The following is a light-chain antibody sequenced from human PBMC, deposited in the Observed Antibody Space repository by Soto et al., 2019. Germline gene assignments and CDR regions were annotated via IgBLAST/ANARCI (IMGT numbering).Light chain of an antibody. Sequence: DIVMTQSPLSLPVTPGEPASISCRSSQSLLHRNGYHYLDWYLQKPGQSPQLLIYLGSGRASGVPDRFSGSGSGTDFTLKISRVEAEDVGVYYCMQALQTPRTFGQGTKVEIK. CDR3: MQALQTPRT. CDR2: LGS. V-gene: IGKV2-28*01. J-gene: IGKJ1*01. CDR1: QSLLHRNGYHY.